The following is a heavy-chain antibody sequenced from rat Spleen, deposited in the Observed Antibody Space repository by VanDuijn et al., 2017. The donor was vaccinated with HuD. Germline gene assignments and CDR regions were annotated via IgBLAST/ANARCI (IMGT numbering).Heavy chain of an antibody. CDR2: IRTKPNNYAT. CDR1: GFTFSNAA. Sequence: VQLVESGGGLVQPGRSLKLSCAASGFTFSNAAMYWVRQAPGKGLEWVARIRTKPNNYATYYADSVKGRFTISRDDSKSMVYLQMDDLKTEDTAMFYCTAVNEHWGQGVMVTVSS. J-gene: IGHJ2*01. CDR3: TAVNEH. V-gene: IGHV10-5*01.